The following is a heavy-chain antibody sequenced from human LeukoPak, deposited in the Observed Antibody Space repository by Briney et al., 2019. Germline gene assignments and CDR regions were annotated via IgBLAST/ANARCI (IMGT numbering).Heavy chain of an antibody. CDR2: ISYDGTNK. CDR3: TKEITFGGIILGTLDH. J-gene: IGHJ4*02. CDR1: GFTFSSYA. V-gene: IGHV3-30-3*01. D-gene: IGHD3-16*01. Sequence: GRSLRLSCAASGFTFSSYAMHWVRQAPGKGLEWVALISYDGTNKYYADSVKGRFTVSRDNSKNTLYLRMNSLRAEDTAKYYCTKEITFGGIILGTLDHWGQGSLVTVAS.